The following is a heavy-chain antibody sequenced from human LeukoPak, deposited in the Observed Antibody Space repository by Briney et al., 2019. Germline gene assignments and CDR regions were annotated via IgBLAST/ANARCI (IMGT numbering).Heavy chain of an antibody. CDR1: GGSISSYY. V-gene: IGHV4-59*01. CDR2: IYYTGRT. D-gene: IGHD1-26*01. J-gene: IGHJ4*02. CDR3: ARAPPRGVGPTHFDY. Sequence: PSETLSLTCTVSGGSISSYYWSWIRQPPGKGLEWIGDIYYTGRTDYNSSHKSRVTISVDTSRSQFSLKLSSVTTADTAVYYCARAPPRGVGPTHFDYWGQGILVTVSS.